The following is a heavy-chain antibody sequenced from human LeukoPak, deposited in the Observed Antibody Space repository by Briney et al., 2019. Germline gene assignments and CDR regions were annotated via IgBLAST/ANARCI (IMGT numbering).Heavy chain of an antibody. CDR3: ARARSGYYYYFDY. CDR1: GGSFSGYY. V-gene: IGHV4-34*01. J-gene: IGHJ4*02. Sequence: ASETLSLTCAVYGGSFSGYYWSWIRQPPGKGLEWIGEINHSGSTNYNPSLKSRVTISVDTSKNQFSLKLSSVTAADTAVYYCARARSGYYYYFDYWGQGTLVTVSS. D-gene: IGHD3-22*01. CDR2: INHSGST.